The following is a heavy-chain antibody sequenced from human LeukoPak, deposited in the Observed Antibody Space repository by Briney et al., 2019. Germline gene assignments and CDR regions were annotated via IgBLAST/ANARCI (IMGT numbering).Heavy chain of an antibody. Sequence: KPSETLSLTCTVSGGSISSSSYYWGWIRQPPGKGLEWIGSIYYSGSTYYNPSLKSRVTISVDTSKNQFSLKLSSVTAADTAVYYCAREEGATSLDYWGQGTLVTVSS. CDR2: IYYSGST. CDR1: GGSISSSSYY. J-gene: IGHJ4*02. D-gene: IGHD1-26*01. CDR3: AREEGATSLDY. V-gene: IGHV4-39*07.